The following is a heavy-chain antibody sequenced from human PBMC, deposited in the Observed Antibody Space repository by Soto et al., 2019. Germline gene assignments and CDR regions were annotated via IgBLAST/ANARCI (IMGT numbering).Heavy chain of an antibody. CDR2: MSGSSSTT. CDR1: GLTFRNYA. Sequence: EVRLLESGGGLVKPGGSLRLSCATSGLTFRNYAMSWVRQAPGGGLEWVSSMSGSSSTTYYADSVRGRFTISRDRSKNALYLQMSSLRAADTALYYCSKNQERELPRVIDFWGQGTLVTVSS. D-gene: IGHD1-7*01. CDR3: SKNQERELPRVIDF. V-gene: IGHV3-23*01. J-gene: IGHJ4*02.